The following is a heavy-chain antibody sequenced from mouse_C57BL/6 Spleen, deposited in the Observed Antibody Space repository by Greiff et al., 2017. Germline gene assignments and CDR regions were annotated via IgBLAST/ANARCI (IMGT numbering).Heavy chain of an antibody. CDR2: IYPSDSET. V-gene: IGHV1-61*01. J-gene: IGHJ3*01. CDR3: ARGDGSSPAWFAY. CDR1: GYTFTSYW. Sequence: QVQLQQPGAELVRPGSSVKLSCKASGYTFTSYWMDWVKQRPGQGLEWIGNIYPSDSETHYNQKFKDKATLTVDKSSSTAYMQLSSLTSEDSAVYYCARGDGSSPAWFAYWGQGTLVTVSA. D-gene: IGHD1-1*01.